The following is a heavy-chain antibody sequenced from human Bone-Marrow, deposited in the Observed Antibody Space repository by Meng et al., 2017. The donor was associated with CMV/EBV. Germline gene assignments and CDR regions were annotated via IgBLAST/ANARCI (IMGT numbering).Heavy chain of an antibody. J-gene: IGHJ6*02. CDR3: ARDRGRGSSSLGSYYYYGMDV. CDR2: ISSEGTTT. Sequence: SCAASGFTFSNYWVHWVRQAPGKGLVWVSRISSEGTTTTYADSVKGRFTISRDNAKNTLYLQMNSLRAEDTAVYYCARDRGRGSSSLGSYYYYGMDVWGQGTTVTGSS. V-gene: IGHV3-74*01. D-gene: IGHD6-6*01. CDR1: GFTFSNYW.